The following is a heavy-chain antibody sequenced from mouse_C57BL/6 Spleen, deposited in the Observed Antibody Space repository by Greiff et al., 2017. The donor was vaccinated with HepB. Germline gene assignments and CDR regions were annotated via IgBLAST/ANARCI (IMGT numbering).Heavy chain of an antibody. D-gene: IGHD2-4*01. CDR3: ARLDDSYFDY. Sequence: EVMLVESGGDLVKPGGSLKLSCAASGFTFSSYGMSWVRQTPEKRLEWVATISSGGSYTYYPNSVKGRFTISRDNAKNTLYLQMSSLKSAYTAMYYCARLDDSYFDYWGQGTTLTVSS. V-gene: IGHV5-6*01. CDR2: ISSGGSYT. J-gene: IGHJ2*01. CDR1: GFTFSSYG.